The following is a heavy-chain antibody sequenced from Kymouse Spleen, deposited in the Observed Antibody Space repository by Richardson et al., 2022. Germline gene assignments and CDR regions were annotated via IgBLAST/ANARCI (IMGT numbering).Heavy chain of an antibody. J-gene: IGHJ5*02. CDR1: GFTFSSYW. CDR2: IKQDGSEK. CDR3: ASVWFGEPQLVRP. D-gene: IGHD3-10*01. V-gene: IGHV3-7*01. Sequence: EVQLVESGGGLVQPGGSLRLSCAASGFTFSSYWMSWVRQAPGKGLEWVANIKQDGSEKYYVDSVKGRFTISRDNAKNSLYLQMNSLRAEDTAVYYCASVWFGEPQLVRPLGPGNPGHRLL.